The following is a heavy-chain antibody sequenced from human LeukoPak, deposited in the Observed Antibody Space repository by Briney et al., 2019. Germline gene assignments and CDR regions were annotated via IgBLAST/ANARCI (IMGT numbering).Heavy chain of an antibody. J-gene: IGHJ6*02. D-gene: IGHD3-9*01. CDR2: ISSSSSYI. CDR3: ARVFVGNWLLPHYVYYGMDV. CDR1: GFTFSSYS. V-gene: IGHV3-21*01. Sequence: GGSLRLSCAASGFTFSSYSMNWVRQAPGKGLEWVSSISSSSSYIYYADSVKGRFTISRDNAKNSLYLQMNSLRAEDTAVYYCARVFVGNWLLPHYVYYGMDVWGQGTTVTVSS.